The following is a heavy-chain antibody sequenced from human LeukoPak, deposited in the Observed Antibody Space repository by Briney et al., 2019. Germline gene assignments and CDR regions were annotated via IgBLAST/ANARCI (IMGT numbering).Heavy chain of an antibody. J-gene: IGHJ6*03. CDR3: ARFLEWPPWYMDV. CDR2: IGAYNGNT. CDR1: DYTFTNYG. D-gene: IGHD3-3*01. Sequence: ASVKVSCKASDYTFTNYGITWVRQAPGQGLEWMGWIGAYNGNTNYAQKFQGRVTMTTDTSTSTAYMELRSLRSDDRAVYYCARFLEWPPWYMDVWGKGTTVTVSS. V-gene: IGHV1-18*01.